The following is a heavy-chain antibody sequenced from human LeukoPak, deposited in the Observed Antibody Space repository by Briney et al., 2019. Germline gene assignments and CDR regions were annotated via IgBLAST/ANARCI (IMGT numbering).Heavy chain of an antibody. D-gene: IGHD1-26*01. CDR2: ISSNSDYM. V-gene: IGHV3-21*01. Sequence: PGGSLRLSCAASGFTVSSKYMSWVRQAPGKGLEWVSSISSNSDYMYYADSVRGRFTISRDNAKNSLFLQMNSLRAEDTAVYYCARWLVGALKPGAFDIWGQGTVVTVSS. CDR3: ARWLVGALKPGAFDI. J-gene: IGHJ3*02. CDR1: GFTVSSKY.